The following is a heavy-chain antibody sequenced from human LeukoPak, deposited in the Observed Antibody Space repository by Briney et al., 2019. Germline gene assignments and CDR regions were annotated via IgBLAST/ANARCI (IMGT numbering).Heavy chain of an antibody. CDR3: ARGRGTSGSNRDFYYYYYMDV. D-gene: IGHD2-15*01. Sequence: PSETLSLTCTVSGGSIHSYWSWIRQPAGKGLEWIGRISGSGTITYNPALQSRLTISIDTSKNQFSLKLMSVTAADTAVYYCARGRGTSGSNRDFYYYYYMDVWGKGTTVTVSS. J-gene: IGHJ6*03. CDR2: ISGSGTI. CDR1: GGSIHSY. V-gene: IGHV4-4*07.